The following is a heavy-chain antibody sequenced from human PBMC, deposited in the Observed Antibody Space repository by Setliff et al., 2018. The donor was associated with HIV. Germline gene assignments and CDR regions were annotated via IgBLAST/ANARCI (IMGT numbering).Heavy chain of an antibody. Sequence: PSETLSLTCGVFGGSFSAYSWNWIRQSPGKGLEWIGEINHSGSTNYNPSLKSRVTMSVDTSKNQFSLKLNSVTAADTAVYYCARYYDSHPAFDIWGQGTMVTVSS. D-gene: IGHD3-16*01. CDR1: GGSFSAYS. J-gene: IGHJ3*02. CDR3: ARYYDSHPAFDI. V-gene: IGHV4-34*01. CDR2: INHSGST.